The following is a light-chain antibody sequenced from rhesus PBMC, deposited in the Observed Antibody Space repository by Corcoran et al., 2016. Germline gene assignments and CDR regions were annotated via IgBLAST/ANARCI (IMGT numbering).Light chain of an antibody. CDR2: AAS. Sequence: DIQMTQSPSSLSASVGDKVTITCRASQGISSWLAWYPQKPGKAPKLLIYAASSLQSGVPSRFSGSGSGTDYTLTISSLQPEDFATYYCQQGYNTPYSFGQGTKVEIK. CDR1: QGISSW. J-gene: IGKJ2*01. CDR3: QQGYNTPYS. V-gene: IGKV1-18*01.